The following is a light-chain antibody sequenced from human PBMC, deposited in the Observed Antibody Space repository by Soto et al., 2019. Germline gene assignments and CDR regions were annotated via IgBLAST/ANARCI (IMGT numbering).Light chain of an antibody. Sequence: QAVVTQEPSLTVSPGGTVTLTCASSAGAVTSAYYTYWLQQKPGQAPRALIYSTSEKHSWTPARFSGSLLGGKAALILSAAQPEDEADYYCLLYYGGAQVLFGGGTKLTVL. J-gene: IGLJ2*01. CDR2: STS. V-gene: IGLV7-43*01. CDR3: LLYYGGAQVL. CDR1: AGAVTSAYY.